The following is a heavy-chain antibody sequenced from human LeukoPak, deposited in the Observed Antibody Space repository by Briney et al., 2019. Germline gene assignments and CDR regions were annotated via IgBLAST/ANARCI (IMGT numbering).Heavy chain of an antibody. CDR1: GFTFTSYG. CDR2: ISSSSSYI. V-gene: IGHV3-21*01. Sequence: PGGSLRLSCAASGFTFTSYGMHWVRQAPGKGLEWVSSISSSSSYIYYADSVKGRFTISRDNAKNSLYLQMNSLRAEDTAVYYCARERHYYDSSGSMGLDYWGQGTLVTVSS. CDR3: ARERHYYDSSGSMGLDY. D-gene: IGHD3-22*01. J-gene: IGHJ4*02.